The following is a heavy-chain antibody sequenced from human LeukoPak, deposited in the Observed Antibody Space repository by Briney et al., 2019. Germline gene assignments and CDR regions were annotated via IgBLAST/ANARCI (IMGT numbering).Heavy chain of an antibody. CDR2: IKSDGSST. V-gene: IGHV3-74*01. J-gene: IGHJ4*02. CDR3: VRDGGRLNFGNGTSFDY. Sequence: GRSLRLSCAASGFTFSRSWMHWVRQAPGKGLVWVSRIKSDGSSTSYADSVKGRFTISRDNAKNTLYLQMNSLRAEDTAMYYCVRDGGRLNFGNGTSFDYWGQGTLVTVSS. D-gene: IGHD3-10*01. CDR1: GFTFSRSW.